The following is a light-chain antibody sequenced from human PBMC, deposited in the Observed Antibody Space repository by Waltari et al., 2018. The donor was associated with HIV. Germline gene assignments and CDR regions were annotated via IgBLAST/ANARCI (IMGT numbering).Light chain of an antibody. J-gene: IGLJ1*01. CDR1: SSNIGRNT. V-gene: IGLV1-44*01. CDR3: AAWDDGLNGYV. CDR2: SNN. Sequence: QSVLTQPPSASGTPGQRVTISCSGSSSNIGRNTVTWYQHLPGTAPKLLIYSNNQRPSGVPDRFSGSKSGTSASLAISGLQSEDEADYYCAAWDDGLNGYVFGTGTKVTVL.